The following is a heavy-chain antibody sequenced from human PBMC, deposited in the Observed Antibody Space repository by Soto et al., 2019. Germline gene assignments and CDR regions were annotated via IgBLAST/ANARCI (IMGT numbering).Heavy chain of an antibody. Sequence: VKISLEGSGYSFTNYWIGWVRQMPGKGLEWMGIIYPGDLDTRYSPSFQGQVTISADKSISTAYLQWSSLKASDTAMYYCGRHPHGDYDVMDVWGQGTTVTVSS. D-gene: IGHD4-17*01. J-gene: IGHJ6*02. V-gene: IGHV5-51*01. CDR2: IYPGDLDT. CDR1: GYSFTNYW. CDR3: GRHPHGDYDVMDV.